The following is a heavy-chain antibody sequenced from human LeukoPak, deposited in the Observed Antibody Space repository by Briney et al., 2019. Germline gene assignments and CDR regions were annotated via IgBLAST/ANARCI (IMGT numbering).Heavy chain of an antibody. V-gene: IGHV3-21*01. J-gene: IGHJ4*02. CDR1: GFTFSSYG. CDR2: ISSSSTYI. Sequence: PGGSLRLSCAASGFTFSSYGMHWVRQAPGKGLEWVSSISSSSTYIYYADSVKGRFTISRDNAKNSLYLQMNSLRAEDTAVYYCARDVNAARYYFDYWGQGTLVTVSS. D-gene: IGHD5-18*01. CDR3: ARDVNAARYYFDY.